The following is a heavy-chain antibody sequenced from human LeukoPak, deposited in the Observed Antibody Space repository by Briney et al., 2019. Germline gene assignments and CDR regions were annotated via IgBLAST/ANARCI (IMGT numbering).Heavy chain of an antibody. CDR1: GASISSFY. CDR3: ARRLFLDSTLVHADAFDI. J-gene: IGHJ3*02. Sequence: PSETLSLTCTVSGASISSFYWSWLRQPPGKGLEWIGYVFYSATTNYNPSLKSRVAISLDTSKNQFSLMLTSVTAADTAVYYCARRLFLDSTLVHADAFDIGGQGTMVTVSS. D-gene: IGHD5-18*01. V-gene: IGHV4-59*08. CDR2: VFYSATT.